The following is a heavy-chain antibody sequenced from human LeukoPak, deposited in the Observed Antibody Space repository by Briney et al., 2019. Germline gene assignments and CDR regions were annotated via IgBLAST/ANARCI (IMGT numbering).Heavy chain of an antibody. CDR2: IKQDGSEK. D-gene: IGHD5-24*01. CDR3: ARVRWLQLKDYFGY. Sequence: GGSLRLSCAASGFTFSNYWMSWVRQAPGKGLEWVANIKQDGSEKYYVDSVKGLFTISRDNAKNSLYLQMNSLRAEDTAVYYCARVRWLQLKDYFGYWGQGTLVTVSS. V-gene: IGHV3-7*01. J-gene: IGHJ4*02. CDR1: GFTFSNYW.